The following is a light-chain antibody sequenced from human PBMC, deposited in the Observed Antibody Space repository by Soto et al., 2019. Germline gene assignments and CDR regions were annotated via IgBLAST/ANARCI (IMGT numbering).Light chain of an antibody. CDR3: AAWDDSLNGVE. CDR2: SNN. V-gene: IGLV1-44*01. Sequence: QSVLTQPPSASGTPGQRVTISCSGSSSNIGSSTVNWYQHLPGTAPKLLIYSNNARSSGVPDRFSGSKSGTSASLAISGLHSEDEADYYCAAWDDSLNGVEFGGGTKLTVL. CDR1: SSNIGSST. J-gene: IGLJ2*01.